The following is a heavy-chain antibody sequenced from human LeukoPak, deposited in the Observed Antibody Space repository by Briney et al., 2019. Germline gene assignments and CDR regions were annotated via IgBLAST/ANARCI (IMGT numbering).Heavy chain of an antibody. CDR3: ARGHWITMIVRERSDAFDI. J-gene: IGHJ3*02. V-gene: IGHV4-39*07. D-gene: IGHD3-22*01. CDR1: GGSISGSTYY. CDR2: IFYSGST. Sequence: PSETLSLTCTVSGGSISGSTYYWGWIRQPPGKGLEWIGSIFYSGSTYYNPSLKSRVTISVDTSKNQFSLKLSSVTAADTAVYYCARGHWITMIVRERSDAFDIWGQGTMVTVSS.